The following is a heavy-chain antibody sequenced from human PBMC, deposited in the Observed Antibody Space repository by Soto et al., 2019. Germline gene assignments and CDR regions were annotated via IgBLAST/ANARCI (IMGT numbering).Heavy chain of an antibody. CDR3: ASRASDDHDLDYYYYGMDV. CDR1: GGTFSSYA. D-gene: IGHD2-21*02. V-gene: IGHV1-69*01. CDR2: IIPIFGTA. J-gene: IGHJ6*01. Sequence: QVQLVQSGAEVKKPGSSVKVSCKASGGTFSSYAISWVRQAPGQGLEWMGGIIPIFGTANYAQKFQGRVTITADDSASTAYMRVCILSSEDTAVYYWASRASDDHDLDYYYYGMDVWGQGTTGIDFS.